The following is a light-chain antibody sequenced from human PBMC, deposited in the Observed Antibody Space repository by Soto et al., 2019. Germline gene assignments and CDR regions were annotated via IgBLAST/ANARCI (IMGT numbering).Light chain of an antibody. CDR3: LAWDTSPRAGV. CDR2: ENN. CDR1: SSNIGSNT. V-gene: IGLV1-44*01. Sequence: QSVLTQPPSASGTPGQRVTISCSGSSSNIGSNTVSWYQQLPGTAPKLLIYENNKRPSGIPDRFSGSKSGTSATLGITGLWPEDEADYYCLAWDTSPRAGVFGGGTKVTVL. J-gene: IGLJ3*02.